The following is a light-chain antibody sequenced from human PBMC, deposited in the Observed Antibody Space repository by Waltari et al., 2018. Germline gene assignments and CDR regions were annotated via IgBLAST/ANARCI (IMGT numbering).Light chain of an antibody. V-gene: IGKV4-1*01. CDR2: WAS. CDR1: QRIMYSSNNKNF. CDR3: QQYFITPFT. Sequence: DIVMSQSPDSLAVSLGERATINCRSSQRIMYSSNNKNFLAWYQQKPGQSPKLLIYWASTRQSGVPDRFTGSWSGTDFTLTITSVQPEDVAIYYCQQYFITPFTFGPGTKVEIK. J-gene: IGKJ3*01.